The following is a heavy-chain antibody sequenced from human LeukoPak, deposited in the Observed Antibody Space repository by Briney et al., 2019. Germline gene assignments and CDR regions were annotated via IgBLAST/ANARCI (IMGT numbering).Heavy chain of an antibody. J-gene: IGHJ4*02. D-gene: IGHD2/OR15-2a*01. CDR1: GFTFSMYW. Sequence: GGSLRLSCEASGFTFSMYWMSWVRQAPGKGLEWVAYIKQDGSEKNYVDSVRGRFTISRDNAKNSLYLQMNSLRAEDTAMYYCAGGPTYHLHWGQGTLVTVSS. V-gene: IGHV3-7*05. CDR2: IKQDGSEK. CDR3: AGGPTYHLH.